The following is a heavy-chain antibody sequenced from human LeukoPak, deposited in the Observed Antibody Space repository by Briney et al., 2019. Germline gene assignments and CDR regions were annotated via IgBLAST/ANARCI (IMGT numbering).Heavy chain of an antibody. V-gene: IGHV3-73*01. Sequence: GGSLKLSCAASGITFSGSAMHWVRQASGKGLEWVGRIRSKANNYATAYAASLKGRFSVSRDDSKNTAYLYMNNLETEDTAIYYCTRQFDGVGYYPDYWGQGTLVTVSS. CDR2: IRSKANNYAT. D-gene: IGHD3-22*01. CDR1: GITFSGSA. CDR3: TRQFDGVGYYPDY. J-gene: IGHJ4*02.